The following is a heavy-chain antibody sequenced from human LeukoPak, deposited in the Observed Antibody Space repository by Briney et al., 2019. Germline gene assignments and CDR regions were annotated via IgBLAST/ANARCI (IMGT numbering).Heavy chain of an antibody. CDR2: VDPEDGET. Sequence: ASVKVSCKVSGYTFTDYYMHWVQQAPGKGLEWMGLVDPEDGETIYAEKFQGRVTITADTSTDTAYMELSSLRSEDTAVFYCATGFGYYFDYWGQGTLVTVSS. CDR3: ATGFGYYFDY. J-gene: IGHJ4*02. D-gene: IGHD3-10*01. V-gene: IGHV1-69-2*01. CDR1: GYTFTDYY.